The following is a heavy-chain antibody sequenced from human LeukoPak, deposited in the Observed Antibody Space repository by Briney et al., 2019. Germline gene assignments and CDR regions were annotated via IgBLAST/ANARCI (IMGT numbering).Heavy chain of an antibody. CDR3: ARLLIYTPCFDY. J-gene: IGHJ4*02. Sequence: SETLSLTCTVSGGSISSGNYYWSWIRQPAGKGLEWIGRVYTYGNTNYNPSLKSRVTISIDTSRNQFSLKLSSVTAADTAVYYCARLLIYTPCFDYWSRGTLVTVSS. D-gene: IGHD3-16*01. CDR2: VYTYGNT. V-gene: IGHV4-61*02. CDR1: GGSISSGNYY.